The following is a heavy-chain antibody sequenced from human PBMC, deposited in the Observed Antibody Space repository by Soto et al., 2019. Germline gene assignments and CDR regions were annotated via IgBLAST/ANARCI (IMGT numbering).Heavy chain of an antibody. J-gene: IGHJ4*02. CDR1: GYTFTSYG. CDR2: ISAYNGNT. V-gene: IGHV1-18*01. D-gene: IGHD4-17*01. Sequence: QVQLVQSGTEVKKPGASVKVSCKASGYTFTSYGISWVRQAPGQELEWMGWISAYNGNTNYAQKRQGRVTMTTDTSTSTAYMELRSLRSDDTAVYYCARRMTTVTTNYFDYWGQGTLVTVSS. CDR3: ARRMTTVTTNYFDY.